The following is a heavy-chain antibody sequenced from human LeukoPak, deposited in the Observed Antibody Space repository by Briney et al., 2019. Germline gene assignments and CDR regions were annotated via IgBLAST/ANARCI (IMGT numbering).Heavy chain of an antibody. CDR2: VHYSGTA. V-gene: IGHV4-59*01. J-gene: IGHJ4*02. Sequence: SETLSLTCTVSDGSISRDDWSWVRQRPGKGLEFIGHVHYSGTANYKPSLRSRVTISVATSKQQFFLKLKSVTAADTAVYYCARGYGDFRAEGRYFYSWGQGILVTVSS. CDR3: ARGYGDFRAEGRYFYS. CDR1: DGSISRDD. D-gene: IGHD2-21*02.